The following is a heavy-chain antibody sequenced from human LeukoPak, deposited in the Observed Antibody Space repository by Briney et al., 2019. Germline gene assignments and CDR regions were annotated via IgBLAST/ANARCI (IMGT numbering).Heavy chain of an antibody. J-gene: IGHJ5*02. CDR3: ARERYCSSTSGYLWFDP. CDR1: GGTFSSYA. V-gene: IGHV1-69*06. Sequence: SVKVSCKPSGGTFSSYAISWVRQAPGQGLEWMGGIIPIFGTANYAQKFQGRVTITADKATSTAYMELSSLRSEDTAVYYCARERYCSSTSGYLWFDPWGEGTLVTVSS. D-gene: IGHD2-2*01. CDR2: IIPIFGTA.